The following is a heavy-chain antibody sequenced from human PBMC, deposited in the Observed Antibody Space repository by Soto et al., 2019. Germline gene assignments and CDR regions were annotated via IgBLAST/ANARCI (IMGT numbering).Heavy chain of an antibody. D-gene: IGHD3-9*01. Sequence: PGGSLRLSCAACGFTFSSYGMHWVRQAPGKGLEWVAVISYDGSNKYYADSVKGRFTISRDNSKNTLYLQMNSLRAEDTAVYYCAKATPTLRYFDWSYDAFDIWGQGTMVTVSS. V-gene: IGHV3-30*18. CDR1: GFTFSSYG. J-gene: IGHJ3*02. CDR3: AKATPTLRYFDWSYDAFDI. CDR2: ISYDGSNK.